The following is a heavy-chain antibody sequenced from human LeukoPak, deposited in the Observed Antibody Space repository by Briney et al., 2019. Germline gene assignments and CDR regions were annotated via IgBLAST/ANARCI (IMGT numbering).Heavy chain of an antibody. Sequence: GGSLRLSCAASGFAVSDHHMDWVRQAPEKGLEWVGFIRRKGYGGTTEYAPSVKGRFIISRDDSKSTAYLQMNSLKTEDTAVYYCTRDHDFWSGPFDVWGKGTTVTVSS. D-gene: IGHD3-3*01. V-gene: IGHV3-49*04. J-gene: IGHJ6*04. CDR2: IRRKGYGGTT. CDR1: GFAVSDHH. CDR3: TRDHDFWSGPFDV.